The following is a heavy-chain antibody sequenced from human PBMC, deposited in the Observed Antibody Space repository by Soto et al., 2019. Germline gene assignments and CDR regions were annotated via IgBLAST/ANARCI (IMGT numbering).Heavy chain of an antibody. Sequence: SETLSLTCAVYGXSFSGYYWSWIRQPPGKGLEWIGEINHSGSTNYNPSLKSRVTISVDTSKNQFSLKLSSVTAADTAVYYCARASRVTPYYYYYYMDVWGKGTTVTVSS. CDR2: INHSGST. V-gene: IGHV4-34*01. J-gene: IGHJ6*03. CDR3: ARASRVTPYYYYYYMDV. D-gene: IGHD2-15*01. CDR1: GXSFSGYY.